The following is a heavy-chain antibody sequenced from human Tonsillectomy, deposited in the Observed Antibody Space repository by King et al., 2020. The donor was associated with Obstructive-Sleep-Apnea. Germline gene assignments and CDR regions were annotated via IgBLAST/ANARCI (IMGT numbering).Heavy chain of an antibody. D-gene: IGHD3-22*01. J-gene: IGHJ3*02. CDR2: IYYCGST. CDR3: ARHARGLDAFDI. V-gene: IGHV4-39*01. CDR1: GGSISSSSYY. Sequence: QLQESGPGLVKPSETLSVSCTVSGGSISSSSYYWGWIRQPPGKGLEWIGNIYYCGSTYYNLSLKSRVTISVDTSKNQFSLKLSSVTAADTAVYYCARHARGLDAFDIWGQGTMVTVSS.